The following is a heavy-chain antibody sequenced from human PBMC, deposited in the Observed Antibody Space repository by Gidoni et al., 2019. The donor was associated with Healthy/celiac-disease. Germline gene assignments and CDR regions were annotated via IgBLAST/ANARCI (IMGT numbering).Heavy chain of an antibody. J-gene: IGHJ4*02. V-gene: IGHV3-30*18. D-gene: IGHD4-17*01. CDR3: AKNWKKTRGDFNYGVFDY. Sequence: QVQLVESGGGVVQPGRSLRLSCAASGFTFSSSGMHWVRQAPGKGLEWVAVISYDGSNKYYADSVKGRFTISRDNSKNTLYLQMNSLRAEDTAVYYCAKNWKKTRGDFNYGVFDYWGQGTLVTVSS. CDR2: ISYDGSNK. CDR1: GFTFSSSG.